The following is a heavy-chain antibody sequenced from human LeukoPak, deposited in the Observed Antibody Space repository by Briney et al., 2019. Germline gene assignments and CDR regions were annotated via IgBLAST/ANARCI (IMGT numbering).Heavy chain of an antibody. CDR3: ARGPGGSSSWYQGGYYYYYMDV. Sequence: SQTLSLTCALSGDSVSSNSAAWDWIRQSPSRGLEWLGRTYYRSNLYNDYAVSVKSRITINPDTSKNQFSLQLNSVTPEDTAVYYCARGPGGSSSWYQGGYYYYYMDVWGKGTTVTVSS. D-gene: IGHD6-13*01. V-gene: IGHV6-1*01. CDR1: GDSVSSNSAA. J-gene: IGHJ6*03. CDR2: TYYRSNLYN.